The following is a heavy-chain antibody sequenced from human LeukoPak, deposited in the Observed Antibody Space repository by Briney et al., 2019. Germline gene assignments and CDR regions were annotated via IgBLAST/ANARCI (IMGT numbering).Heavy chain of an antibody. CDR1: GFTFSSYS. CDR2: ISSSSSYI. CDR3: ARDLGGYCSGGSCPPLFDP. D-gene: IGHD2-15*01. V-gene: IGHV3-21*01. Sequence: GGSLRLSCAASGFTFSSYSMNWVRLAPGKGLEWVSSISSSSSYIYYADSVKGRFTISRDNAKNTLYLQMNSLRAEDTAVYYCARDLGGYCSGGSCPPLFDPWGQGTLVTVSS. J-gene: IGHJ5*02.